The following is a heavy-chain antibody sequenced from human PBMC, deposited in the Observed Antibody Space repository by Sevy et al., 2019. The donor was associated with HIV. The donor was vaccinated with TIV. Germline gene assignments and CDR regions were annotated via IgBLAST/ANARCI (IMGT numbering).Heavy chain of an antibody. CDR3: ARKSRMGGSAYHFGFFDY. Sequence: SETLSLTCTVSGGTISSSSYYWGRIRQPPGKGLEWIGSIYYSGSTYYNPSLKSRVTISVDTSKNQFSLKLSSVTAADTAVYYCARKSRMGGSAYHFGFFDYWGQGTLVTVSS. CDR2: IYYSGST. D-gene: IGHD5-12*01. J-gene: IGHJ4*02. V-gene: IGHV4-39*01. CDR1: GGTISSSSYY.